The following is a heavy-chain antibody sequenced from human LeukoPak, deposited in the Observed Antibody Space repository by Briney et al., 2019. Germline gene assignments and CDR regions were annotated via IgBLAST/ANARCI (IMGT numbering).Heavy chain of an antibody. Sequence: GGSLRLSCAASGFTFSSYSMNWVRQAPGKGLEWVSAISGSGGSTYYADSVKGRFTISRDNSKNTLYLQMNSLRAEDTAVYYCAKEEGVYYYYYYMDVWGKGTTVTVSS. CDR3: AKEEGVYYYYYYMDV. J-gene: IGHJ6*03. CDR2: ISGSGGST. CDR1: GFTFSSYS. V-gene: IGHV3-23*01.